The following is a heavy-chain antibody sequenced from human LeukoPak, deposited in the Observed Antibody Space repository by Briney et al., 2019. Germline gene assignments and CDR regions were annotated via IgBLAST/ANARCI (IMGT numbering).Heavy chain of an antibody. Sequence: GASVKVSCKASGYTFTGYYMHWVRQAPGQGLEWMGWINPNSGGTNYAQKFQGRVTMTRDTSISTAYMELSRLRSDDTAVYYCAKMPPTVAGYYYFDYWGQGTLVTVSS. CDR3: AKMPPTVAGYYYFDY. CDR2: INPNSGGT. D-gene: IGHD6-19*01. V-gene: IGHV1-2*02. CDR1: GYTFTGYY. J-gene: IGHJ4*02.